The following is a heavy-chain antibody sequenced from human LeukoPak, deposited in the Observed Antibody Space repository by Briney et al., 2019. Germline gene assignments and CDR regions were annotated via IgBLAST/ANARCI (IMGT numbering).Heavy chain of an antibody. Sequence: GGSLRLSCSASGFTFSSYSMNWVRQAPGKGLEWVSSISSSSSYTYYADSVKGRFTISRDHAKNSLYLQMNSLRAEDTAVYYCAKSTAMVLAAFDIWGQGTMVTVSS. V-gene: IGHV3-21*04. J-gene: IGHJ3*02. D-gene: IGHD5-18*01. CDR1: GFTFSSYS. CDR3: AKSTAMVLAAFDI. CDR2: ISSSSSYT.